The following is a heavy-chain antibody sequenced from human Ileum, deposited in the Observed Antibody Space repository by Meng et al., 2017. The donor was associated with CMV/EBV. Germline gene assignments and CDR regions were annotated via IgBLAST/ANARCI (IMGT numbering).Heavy chain of an antibody. CDR1: GFTFSSYS. J-gene: IGHJ6*02. D-gene: IGHD6-6*01. CDR2: ISSSSSYI. V-gene: IGHV3-21*01. Sequence: GGSLRLSCAASGFTFSSYSMNWVRQAPGKGLEWVSSISSSSSYIYYADSVKGRFTISRDNAKNSLYLQMNSLRAEDTAVYYCARESIPARRYFQADYYYYYGMDVWGQGTTVTVSS. CDR3: ARESIPARRYFQADYYYYYGMDV.